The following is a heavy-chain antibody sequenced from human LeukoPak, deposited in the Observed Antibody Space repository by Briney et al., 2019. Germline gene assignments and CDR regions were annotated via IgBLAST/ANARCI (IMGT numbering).Heavy chain of an antibody. CDR3: ARIRRASSGSYYYFDY. D-gene: IGHD1-26*01. CDR1: GYTFTSYD. CDR2: INPNSGGT. Sequence: VASVNVSCKASGYTFTSYDINWVRQAPGQGLEWMGWINPNSGGTNYAQKFQGRVTMTRDTSISTAYMELSRLRSDDTAVYYCARIRRASSGSYYYFDYWGQGTLVTVSS. J-gene: IGHJ4*02. V-gene: IGHV1-2*02.